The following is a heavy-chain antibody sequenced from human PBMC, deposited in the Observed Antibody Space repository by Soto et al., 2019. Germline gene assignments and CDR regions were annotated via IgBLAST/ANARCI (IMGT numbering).Heavy chain of an antibody. CDR1: GFTFSSYA. Sequence: GGSLRLSCAASGFTFSSYAMHWVRQAPGKGLEWVAVISYDGSNKYYADSVKGRFTISRDNSKNTLYLQMNSLRAEDTAVYYCARDPNYDFWSGSRLDYWGQGTLVTVSS. J-gene: IGHJ4*02. CDR2: ISYDGSNK. V-gene: IGHV3-30-3*01. CDR3: ARDPNYDFWSGSRLDY. D-gene: IGHD3-3*01.